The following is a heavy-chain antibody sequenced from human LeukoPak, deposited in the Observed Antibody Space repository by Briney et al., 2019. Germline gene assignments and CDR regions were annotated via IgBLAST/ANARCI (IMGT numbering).Heavy chain of an antibody. V-gene: IGHV1-18*01. CDR1: GYTFISYS. D-gene: IGHD6-19*01. Sequence: GASVKVSCKASGYTFISYSMNWVRQAPGQGLEWMGWISGYNGNTNYAQKLQGRVTMTTDTSTSTAYMELRSLRSDDTAVYYCARDLKRGYSSGRYSWGTGSSNDYWGQGTLVTVSS. CDR3: ARDLKRGYSSGRYSWGTGSSNDY. J-gene: IGHJ4*02. CDR2: ISGYNGNT.